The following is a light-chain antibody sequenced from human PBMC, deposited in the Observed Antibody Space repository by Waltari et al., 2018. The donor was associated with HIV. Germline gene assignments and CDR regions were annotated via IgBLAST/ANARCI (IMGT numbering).Light chain of an antibody. CDR3: QQRNTSIT. CDR2: DAS. J-gene: IGKJ5*01. Sequence: EIVLTQSPATLSLSPGERATLSCRASQSVNSYLAWYQQKPGQAPRLLIYDASNRASGIPARFSGSGSGTDFTLTISSLEPEDFAVYYCQQRNTSITFGQGTRLDIK. V-gene: IGKV3-11*01. CDR1: QSVNSY.